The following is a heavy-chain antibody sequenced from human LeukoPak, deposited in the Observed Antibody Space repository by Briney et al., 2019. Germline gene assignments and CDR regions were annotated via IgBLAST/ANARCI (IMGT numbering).Heavy chain of an antibody. J-gene: IGHJ4*02. Sequence: ASVKVSCKASGYTFTRNGMNWLRQAPGQRPEWMGWINTNTGNAAYAQGFTGRFVFSADTSVSTPYLQIASLQADDTAVYYCARVYSYYPERPAEYYFDSWGQGTLVSVPS. CDR2: INTNTGNA. CDR1: GYTFTRNG. CDR3: ARVYSYYPERPAEYYFDS. V-gene: IGHV7-4-1*01. D-gene: IGHD3-22*01.